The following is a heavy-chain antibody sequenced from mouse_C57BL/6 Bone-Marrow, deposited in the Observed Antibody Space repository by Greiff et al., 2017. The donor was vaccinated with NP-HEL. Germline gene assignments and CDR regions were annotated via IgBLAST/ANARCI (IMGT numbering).Heavy chain of an antibody. V-gene: IGHV1-80*01. D-gene: IGHD2-3*01. CDR3: ARSGWLLRLFYAMDY. CDR1: GYAFSSYW. J-gene: IGHJ4*01. Sequence: VQLVESGAELVKPGASVKISCKASGYAFSSYWMNWVKQRPGKGLEWIGQIYPGDGDTNYNGKFKGKATLTADKSSSTAYMQLSSLTSEDSAVYFCARSGWLLRLFYAMDYWGQGTSVTVSS. CDR2: IYPGDGDT.